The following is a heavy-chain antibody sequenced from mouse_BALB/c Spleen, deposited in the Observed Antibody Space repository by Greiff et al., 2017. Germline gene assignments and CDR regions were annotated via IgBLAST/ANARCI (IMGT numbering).Heavy chain of an antibody. V-gene: IGHV2-9-2*01. Sequence: VKLMESGPGLVAPSQSLSITCTASGFSLTSYNISWIRQPPGKGLEWLGVIWTGGGTNYNSAFMSSLSISKDNSKSQVFLKMNSLQTDDTAIYYGVRDRGNYGQGYAMDYWGQGTSVTVSS. CDR1: GFSLTSYN. J-gene: IGHJ4*01. CDR3: VRDRGNYGQGYAMDY. CDR2: IWTGGGT. D-gene: IGHD2-1*01.